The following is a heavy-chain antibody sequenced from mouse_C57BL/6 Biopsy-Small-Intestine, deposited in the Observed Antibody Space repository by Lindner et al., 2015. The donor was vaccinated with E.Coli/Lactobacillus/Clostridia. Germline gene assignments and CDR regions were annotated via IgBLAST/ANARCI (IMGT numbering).Heavy chain of an antibody. CDR3: VRYDYDYYAMDY. V-gene: IGHV10-1*01. Sequence: VQLQESGGGLVQPKGSLKLSCAASGFSFNTYAMNWVRQAPGKGLKWVARIRSKSNNYATYYADSVRDRFTISRDDSESMLYLQMNNLKTEDTAMYYCVRYDYDYYAMDYWGQGTSVTVSS. CDR2: IRSKSNNYAT. J-gene: IGHJ4*01. D-gene: IGHD2-4*01. CDR1: GFSFNTYA.